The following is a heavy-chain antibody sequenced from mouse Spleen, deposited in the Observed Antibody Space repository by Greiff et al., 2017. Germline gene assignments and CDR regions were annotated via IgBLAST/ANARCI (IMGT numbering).Heavy chain of an antibody. CDR2: ISSGGSYT. Sequence: DVMLVESGGGLVKPGGSLKLSCAASGFTFSSYTMSWVRQTPEKRLEWVATISSGGSYTYYPDSVKGRFTISRDNAKNTLYLQMSSLKSEDTAMYYCTRGGTYDGYYGAYWGQGTLVTVSA. D-gene: IGHD2-3*01. CDR1: GFTFSSYT. J-gene: IGHJ3*01. V-gene: IGHV5-6-4*01. CDR3: TRGGTYDGYYGAY.